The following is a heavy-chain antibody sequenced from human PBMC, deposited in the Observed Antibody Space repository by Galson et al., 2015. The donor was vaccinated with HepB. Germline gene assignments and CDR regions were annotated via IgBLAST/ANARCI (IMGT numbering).Heavy chain of an antibody. CDR3: ERGVGPVTNQNFDY. D-gene: IGHD4-17*01. J-gene: IGHJ4*02. CDR2: ISSSGSYI. CDR1: GFTFSSYS. V-gene: IGHV3-21*01. Sequence: SLRLSCAASGFTFSSYSMNWVRRAPGKGLEWVSSISSSGSYIYYADSVKGRFTISRDNAKNSLYVQMNSLRAEDTAVYYCERGVGPVTNQNFDYWGQGTLLTVSS.